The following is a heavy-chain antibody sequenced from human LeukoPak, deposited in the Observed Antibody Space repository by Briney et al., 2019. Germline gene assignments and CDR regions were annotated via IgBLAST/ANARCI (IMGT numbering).Heavy chain of an antibody. CDR1: GGSISSYY. CDR3: AREWNPSGWVDYFDS. D-gene: IGHD1-1*01. CDR2: IYTSGST. J-gene: IGHJ4*02. Sequence: PSETLSLTCTVSGGSISSYYWSWIRQPPGKGLEWIGYIYTSGSTNYNPSLKSRVTMSVDTSKNQFSLKLSSVTSTDTAVYYCAREWNPSGWVDYFDSWGQGTLVTVSS. V-gene: IGHV4-4*09.